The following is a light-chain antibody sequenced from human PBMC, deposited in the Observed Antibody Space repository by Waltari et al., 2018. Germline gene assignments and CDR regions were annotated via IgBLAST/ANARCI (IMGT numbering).Light chain of an antibody. Sequence: SALTRPDSVSGSPGQSITISCSGISSASGGYNYVSWYQQHPGEAPKVIIYDVSNRPSGVSNRFSGSKSGSSASLTISGLQAEDEADYYCSSFTSSTTGIFGGGTKLTVL. CDR1: SSASGGYNY. V-gene: IGLV2-14*01. J-gene: IGLJ2*01. CDR3: SSFTSSTTGI. CDR2: DVS.